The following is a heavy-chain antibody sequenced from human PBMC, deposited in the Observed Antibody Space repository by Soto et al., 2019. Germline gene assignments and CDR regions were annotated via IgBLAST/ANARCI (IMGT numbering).Heavy chain of an antibody. CDR3: ARLVTHRNNYYYYGMDG. J-gene: IGHJ6*02. CDR2: INHSGST. V-gene: IGHV4-34*01. D-gene: IGHD3-9*01. CDR1: GGSFSGYY. Sequence: SETLSLTCAVYGGSFSGYYWSWIRQPPGKGLEWIGEINHSGSTNYNPSLKSRVTISVDTSKNQFSLKLSSVTAADTAVYYCARLVTHRNNYYYYGMDGWGQGTTVTVSS.